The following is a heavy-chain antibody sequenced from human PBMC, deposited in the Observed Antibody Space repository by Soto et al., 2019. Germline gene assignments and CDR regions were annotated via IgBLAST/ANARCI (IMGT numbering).Heavy chain of an antibody. J-gene: IGHJ4*02. Sequence: SETLSLTCAVYGGSGSFSGYLWSWIRPPTGDVLEWRGENNHSGSTNKTPSLKRRVTIAGATTQHQFSLGLGSGTAAAPAVYYCARGRKVYSGSWYVDWGQGTLVTVSS. CDR1: GGSGSFSGYL. D-gene: IGHD6-13*01. V-gene: IGHV4-34*01. CDR3: ARGRKVYSGSWYVD. CDR2: NNHSGST.